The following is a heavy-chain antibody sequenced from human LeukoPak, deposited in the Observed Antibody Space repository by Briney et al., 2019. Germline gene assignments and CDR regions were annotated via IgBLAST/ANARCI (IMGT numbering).Heavy chain of an antibody. J-gene: IGHJ5*02. D-gene: IGHD4/OR15-4a*01. Sequence: KTGGSLRLSCTASGFTFGDYAMSWVRRAPGKGLEWVSSISSSSDYIYYADSVKGRFTISRDNAKNSLYLQMNSLRAEDTAVYYCVRIPNSANFPNWFDPWGQGTLVTVSS. CDR3: VRIPNSANFPNWFDP. CDR2: ISSSSDYI. V-gene: IGHV3-21*01. CDR1: GFTFGDYA.